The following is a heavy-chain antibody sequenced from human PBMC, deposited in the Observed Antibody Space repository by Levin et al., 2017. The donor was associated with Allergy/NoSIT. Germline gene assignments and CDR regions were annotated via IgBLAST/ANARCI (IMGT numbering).Heavy chain of an antibody. CDR1: GGSISSYY. CDR2: IYYSGIT. V-gene: IGHV4-59*01. CDR3: ARGGSSFDY. D-gene: IGHD6-13*01. Sequence: GSLRLSCTVSGGSISSYYWSWIRQPPGKGLEWIGNIYYSGITNYNPSLKSRVTISVDTSKNQFSLKLNSVTAADTAVYYCARGGSSFDYWGQGTLVTVSS. J-gene: IGHJ4*02.